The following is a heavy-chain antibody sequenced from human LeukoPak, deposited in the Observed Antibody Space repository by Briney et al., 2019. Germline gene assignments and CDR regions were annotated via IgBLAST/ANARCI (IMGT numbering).Heavy chain of an antibody. D-gene: IGHD1-1*01. CDR2: ISGSGSNT. CDR1: GFTFSSYA. V-gene: IGHV3-23*01. J-gene: IGHJ4*02. Sequence: GGSLRLSCAASGFTFSSYAMSWVRQAPGKGLEWVSAISGSGSNTDYADSVKGRFTISRDNSKNTLYLQMYSLRAEDTAVYYCAKVEGASKASVYWGQGALVTVSS. CDR3: AKVEGASKASVY.